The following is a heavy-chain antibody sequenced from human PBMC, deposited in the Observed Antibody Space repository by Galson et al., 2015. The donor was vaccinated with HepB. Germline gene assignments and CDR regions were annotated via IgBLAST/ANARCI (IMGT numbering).Heavy chain of an antibody. CDR2: IYWDDDD. CDR1: GFSLSSTGVG. Sequence: PALVKPTQTLTLTCTFSGFSLSSTGVGVGWIRQPPGKALEWLAVIYWDDDDRYSPSLKSRLKITKDTSKKQVVLTMTNMDPVDTATYCCAHVMITFGGVIGPDAFDIWGQGTMVTVSS. V-gene: IGHV2-5*02. J-gene: IGHJ3*02. D-gene: IGHD3-16*02. CDR3: AHVMITFGGVIGPDAFDI.